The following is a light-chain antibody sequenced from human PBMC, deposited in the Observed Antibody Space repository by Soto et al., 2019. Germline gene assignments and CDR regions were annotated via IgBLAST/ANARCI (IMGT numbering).Light chain of an antibody. Sequence: EVVLTQSPATLSLSPGERATLSCRASQSIRTSLAWYQQKPGQAPRLVIFDASNRANGVPARFGGSGSGTDFTLTISRLEPEDSAVYYCQQFDDSVTFGQGTRLEIK. CDR3: QQFDDSVT. CDR1: QSIRTS. CDR2: DAS. J-gene: IGKJ5*01. V-gene: IGKV3-11*01.